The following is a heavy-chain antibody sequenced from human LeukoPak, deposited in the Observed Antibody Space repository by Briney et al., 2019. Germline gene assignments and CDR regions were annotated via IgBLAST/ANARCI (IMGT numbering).Heavy chain of an antibody. CDR1: GDSISSYY. D-gene: IGHD1-26*01. CDR2: IYTSGST. J-gene: IGHJ6*03. Sequence: SETLSLTCTVSGDSISSYYWSWIRQPAGKGLEWIGRIYTSGSTNYNPSLKSRVTMSVDTSKNKFSLKLSSVTAADTVVYYCARASGSYHKYYYYYMDVWGKGTTVTVSS. CDR3: ARASGSYHKYYYYYMDV. V-gene: IGHV4-4*07.